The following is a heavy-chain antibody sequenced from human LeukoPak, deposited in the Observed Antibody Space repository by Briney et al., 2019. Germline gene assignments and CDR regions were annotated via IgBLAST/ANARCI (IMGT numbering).Heavy chain of an antibody. D-gene: IGHD3-3*01. J-gene: IGHJ4*02. V-gene: IGHV3-48*03. CDR2: ISSSGSTV. Sequence: PRGSLRLSCAVSAFIFSSYEMNWLRQAPGKGLEWVSYISSSGSTVYYADSVKGRFTISRDNAKNSLFLQMNSLRAEDTAVYYCARLGVTRPGYWGQGTLVTVSS. CDR3: ARLGVTRPGY. CDR1: AFIFSSYE.